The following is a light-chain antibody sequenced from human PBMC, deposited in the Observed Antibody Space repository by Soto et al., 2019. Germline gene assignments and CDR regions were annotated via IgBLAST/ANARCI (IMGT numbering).Light chain of an antibody. CDR3: QHRSNWSWT. CDR2: DAF. Sequence: EIVLTQSPATLSLSPGERATLSCRASQSVSSHLTWYQQKPGQAPRLLIYDAFNRATGIPARFSGSGSGTDFTLTISSLEPEDFAVYYCQHRSNWSWTFGQGTKVEIK. CDR1: QSVSSH. V-gene: IGKV3-11*01. J-gene: IGKJ1*01.